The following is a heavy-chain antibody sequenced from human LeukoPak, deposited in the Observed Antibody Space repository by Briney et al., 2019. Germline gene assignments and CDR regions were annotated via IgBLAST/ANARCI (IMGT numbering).Heavy chain of an antibody. CDR2: IYYSGST. Sequence: PSETLSLTCTVSGGSISSYYWSWIRQPPGKGPEWIGYIYYSGSTNYNPSLKSRVTISVDTSKNQFSLKLSSVTAADTAVYYCARARPERGYNGDDYLFDTWGQGTLVTVSS. D-gene: IGHD5-12*01. CDR3: ARARPERGYNGDDYLFDT. V-gene: IGHV4-59*01. J-gene: IGHJ5*02. CDR1: GGSISSYY.